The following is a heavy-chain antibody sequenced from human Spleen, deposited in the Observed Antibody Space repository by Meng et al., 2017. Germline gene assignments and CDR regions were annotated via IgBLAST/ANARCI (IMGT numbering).Heavy chain of an antibody. J-gene: IGHJ4*02. V-gene: IGHV3-23*01. CDR2: ISGSGGST. D-gene: IGHD1-26*01. CDR1: GFNFNTYV. Sequence: GESLKISCAASGFNFNTYVMHWVRQAPGKGLEWVSAISGSGGSTYYADSVKGRFTISRDNSKNTLYLQMNSLRAEDTAVYYCAKDLGVPGEWELRATDYWGQGTLVTVSS. CDR3: AKDLGVPGEWELRATDY.